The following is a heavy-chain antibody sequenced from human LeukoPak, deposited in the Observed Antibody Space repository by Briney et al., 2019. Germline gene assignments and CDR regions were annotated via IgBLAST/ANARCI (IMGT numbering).Heavy chain of an antibody. CDR3: ARDPNIVVVPAATDYYYGMDV. D-gene: IGHD2-2*01. J-gene: IGHJ6*02. CDR1: GGTFSSYA. CDR2: IIPIFGIA. Sequence: SVKVSCKASGGTFSSYAISWVRQAPGQGLEWMGRIIPIFGIANYAQKSQGRVTITADKSTSTAYMELSSLRSEDTAVYYCARDPNIVVVPAATDYYYGMDVWGQGTTVTVPS. V-gene: IGHV1-69*04.